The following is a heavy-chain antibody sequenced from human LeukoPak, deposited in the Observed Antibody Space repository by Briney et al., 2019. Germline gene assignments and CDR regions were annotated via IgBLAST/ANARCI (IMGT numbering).Heavy chain of an antibody. CDR2: INPNSGGT. D-gene: IGHD6-6*01. CDR3: ARGATRIIPTARRWFDP. V-gene: IGHV1-2*02. CDR1: GYTFTDYY. J-gene: IGHJ5*02. Sequence: ASVKVSCKASGYTFTDYYLHWVRQAPGQGLEWMAWINPNSGGTNYAQKFQGRVTLTRDTSIGTAYMELSSLRPDDTAVYYCARGATRIIPTARRWFDPWGQGTLVSVSS.